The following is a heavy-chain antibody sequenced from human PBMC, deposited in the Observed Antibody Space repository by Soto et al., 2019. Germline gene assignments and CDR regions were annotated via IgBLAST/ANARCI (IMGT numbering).Heavy chain of an antibody. CDR2: ISSNGGST. Sequence: HPGGSPRLSCAASGFTVSSYWMHWVRQAPGKGLVCVSAISSNGGSTYYADSVKGRFTISRDNSKNTLYLQMSSLRAEDTAVYYCVKDGLSGTMVRGVTQNWFDPWGQGTLVTVSS. D-gene: IGHD3-10*01. J-gene: IGHJ5*02. V-gene: IGHV3-64D*08. CDR3: VKDGLSGTMVRGVTQNWFDP. CDR1: GFTVSSYW.